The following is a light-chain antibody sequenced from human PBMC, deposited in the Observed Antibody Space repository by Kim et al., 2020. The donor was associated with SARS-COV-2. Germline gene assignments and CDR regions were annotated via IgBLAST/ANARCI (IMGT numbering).Light chain of an antibody. CDR3: SSYTITTTM. V-gene: IGLV2-14*03. CDR1: SSDVGVYNY. Sequence: PGQSITISCTRASSDVGVYNYVSWYQQHPGRAPKLIIYDVSNRPSGVSNRFSGSKSGNTASLTISGLQAEDEADYYCSSYTITTTMFGGGTQLTVL. J-gene: IGLJ3*02. CDR2: DVS.